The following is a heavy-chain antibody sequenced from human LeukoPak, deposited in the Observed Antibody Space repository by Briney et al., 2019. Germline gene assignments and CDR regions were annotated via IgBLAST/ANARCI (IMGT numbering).Heavy chain of an antibody. Sequence: GGSLRLSCAASGFTFSSYAMSWVRQAPGKGLEWVSAISGSGGSTYYADSVKGRFTISRDNSKNTLYLQMNSLRAEDTAVYYCAKPPKYTFGYTSFDYWGQGTLVTVSS. CDR2: ISGSGGST. J-gene: IGHJ4*02. D-gene: IGHD5-18*01. CDR1: GFTFSSYA. V-gene: IGHV3-23*01. CDR3: AKPPKYTFGYTSFDY.